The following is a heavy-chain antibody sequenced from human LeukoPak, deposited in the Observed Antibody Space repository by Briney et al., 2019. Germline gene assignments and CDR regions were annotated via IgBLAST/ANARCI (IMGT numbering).Heavy chain of an antibody. Sequence: GGSLRLSCAASGFTFSSYWMSWVRQAPGKGLEWVANIKQDGSEKYYVDSVKGRFTISRDNAKNSLYLQMNSLRAEDTAVYYCASITILGVADYWGQGTLVTVSS. CDR1: GFTFSSYW. D-gene: IGHD3-3*01. V-gene: IGHV3-7*01. J-gene: IGHJ4*02. CDR2: IKQDGSEK. CDR3: ASITILGVADY.